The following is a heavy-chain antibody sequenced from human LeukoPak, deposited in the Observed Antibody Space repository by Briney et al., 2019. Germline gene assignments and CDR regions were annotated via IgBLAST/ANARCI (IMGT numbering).Heavy chain of an antibody. V-gene: IGHV4-39*01. J-gene: IGHJ3*02. CDR3: ARLGDYGGPDAFDI. D-gene: IGHD4-23*01. Sequence: PSETLSLTCTVSGGSISSSSYYWGWIRQPPGKGLEWIVSIYYSGSTYYNPSLKSRVTISVDTSKNQFSLKLSSVTAADTAVYYCARLGDYGGPDAFDIWGQGTMVTVSS. CDR2: IYYSGST. CDR1: GGSISSSSYY.